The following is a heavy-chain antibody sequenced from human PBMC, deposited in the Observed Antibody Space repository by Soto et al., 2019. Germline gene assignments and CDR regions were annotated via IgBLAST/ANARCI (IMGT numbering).Heavy chain of an antibody. Sequence: QVQLVQSGAEVKKPGASVKVSCKASGYTFTSYGISWVRQAPGQGLEWMGWISAYNGNTNYAQKLQGRVTMTTDTSTSKAYMELRSLRSDDTAVYYCARRGGGGDYGGNSALGDYYYYGTDVWGQGTTVTVSS. CDR3: ARRGGGGDYGGNSALGDYYYYGTDV. CDR2: ISAYNGNT. CDR1: GYTFTSYG. V-gene: IGHV1-18*01. D-gene: IGHD4-17*01. J-gene: IGHJ6*02.